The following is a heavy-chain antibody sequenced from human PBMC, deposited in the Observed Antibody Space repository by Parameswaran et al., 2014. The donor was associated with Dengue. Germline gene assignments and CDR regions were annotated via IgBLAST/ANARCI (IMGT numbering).Heavy chain of an antibody. D-gene: IGHD1-7*01. V-gene: IGHV3-7*01. CDR1: GFTFSSYW. J-gene: IGHJ6*02. CDR3: AREITGTTKYYYYGMDV. Sequence: GSLRLSCAASGFTFSSYWMSWVRQAPGKGLEWVANIKQDGSEKYYVDSVKGRFTISRDNAKNSLYLQMNSLRAEDTAVYYCAREITGTTKYYYYGMDVWGQGTTVTVSS. CDR2: IKQDGSEK.